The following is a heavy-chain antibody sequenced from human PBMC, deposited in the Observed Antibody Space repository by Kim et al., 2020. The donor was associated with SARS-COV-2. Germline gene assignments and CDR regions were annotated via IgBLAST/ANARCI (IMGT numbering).Heavy chain of an antibody. CDR2: ISGGGVNK. CDR1: GFTFDIYA. CDR3: AKMAVMADYNYYYYYGM. J-gene: IGHJ6*01. Sequence: GGSLRLSCVGSGFTFDIYAMSWVRQAPGKGLEWVSVISGGGVNKFYADSVRGRFTISRDNSKNTLYLQMNSMRDEDTALYYCAKMAVMADYNYYYYYGM. V-gene: IGHV3-23*01. D-gene: IGHD3-16*01.